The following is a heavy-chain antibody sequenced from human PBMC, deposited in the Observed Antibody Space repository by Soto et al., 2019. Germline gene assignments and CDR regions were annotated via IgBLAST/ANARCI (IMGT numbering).Heavy chain of an antibody. V-gene: IGHV3-72*01. CDR1: GFTFSDHY. D-gene: IGHD5-12*01. J-gene: IGHJ4*02. CDR2: TRNKAHNYGT. Sequence: EVQLVESGGGLVQPGGSLRLSCTASGFTFSDHYMDWVRQAPGKGLEWVGRTRNKAHNYGTEYAASVKGRCTISTDDSKNSLYLQMNSLKTEDTAVYYCTVNTDGYNGPAGYWGQGTLVTVSS. CDR3: TVNTDGYNGPAGY.